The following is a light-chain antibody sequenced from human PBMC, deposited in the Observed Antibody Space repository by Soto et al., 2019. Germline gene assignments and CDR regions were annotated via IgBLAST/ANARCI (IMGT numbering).Light chain of an antibody. V-gene: IGKV3-20*01. Sequence: ESVLTQSPGTLSLSPGERATLSCRASQSVSSSYLAWYQQKPGQAPRLLIYGASSRASGIPDRFSGSGSGTDFTLTISRLEPEDFAVYYCQQYATLPYTFGQGTKLEIK. CDR3: QQYATLPYT. CDR1: QSVSSSY. J-gene: IGKJ2*01. CDR2: GAS.